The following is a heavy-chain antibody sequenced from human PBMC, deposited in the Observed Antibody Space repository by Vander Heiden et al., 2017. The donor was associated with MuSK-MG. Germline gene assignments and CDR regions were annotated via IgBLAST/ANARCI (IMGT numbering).Heavy chain of an antibody. D-gene: IGHD2-21*01. J-gene: IGHJ3*02. CDR2: IRSKANSYAT. CDR3: TSGRGPDLRYFDAFDI. V-gene: IGHV3-73*01. Sequence: EVQLVESGGGLVQPGGSLKLSCAASGFTFSGSAMHWVRQASGKGLELVGRIRSKANSYATAYAASVKGRFTISRDDSKNTAYLQMNSLKTEDTAVYYCTSGRGPDLRYFDAFDIWGQGTMVTVSS. CDR1: GFTFSGSA.